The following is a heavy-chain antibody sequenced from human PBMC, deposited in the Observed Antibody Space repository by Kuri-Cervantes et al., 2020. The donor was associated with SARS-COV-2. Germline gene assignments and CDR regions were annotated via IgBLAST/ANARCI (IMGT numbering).Heavy chain of an antibody. Sequence: GGSLRLSCAASGFTFSDYYMRWIRQAPGKGLEWVSYISSSSSYTNYADSVKGRFTISRDNAKNSLYLQRNSLRAEYTAVYHCARHPKPIPQYHFDYWGQGTLVTVSS. CDR2: ISSSSSYT. J-gene: IGHJ4*02. CDR3: ARHPKPIPQYHFDY. CDR1: GFTFSDYY. D-gene: IGHD2/OR15-2a*01. V-gene: IGHV3-11*03.